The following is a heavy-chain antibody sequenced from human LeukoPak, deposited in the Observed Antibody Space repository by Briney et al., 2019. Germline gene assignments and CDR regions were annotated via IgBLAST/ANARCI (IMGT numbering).Heavy chain of an antibody. CDR2: INAGNGNT. D-gene: IGHD3-10*01. CDR1: GYTFTSYA. J-gene: IGHJ4*02. CDR3: ARAQWFGEYRYFDY. Sequence: ASVKVSCKASGYTFTSYAMHWVRQAPGQRLEWMGWINAGNGNTKYSQKFQGRVTITRDTSASTAYMELSSLRSEDTAVYYCARAQWFGEYRYFDYWGQGTLVTVSS. V-gene: IGHV1-3*01.